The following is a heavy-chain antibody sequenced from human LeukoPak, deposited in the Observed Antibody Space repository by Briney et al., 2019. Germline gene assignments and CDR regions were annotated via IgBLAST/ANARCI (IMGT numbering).Heavy chain of an antibody. CDR2: INSDGSST. J-gene: IGHJ4*02. V-gene: IGHV3-74*01. D-gene: IGHD6-19*01. Sequence: GGSLRLSCAASGFTFSNYWMHWVRQAPGKGLAWISRINSDGSSTSYADSVKGRFTISRDNAKNTLYLQMNSLRAEDTAVYYCARTLYSSGWFDYWGQGTLVTVSS. CDR3: ARTLYSSGWFDY. CDR1: GFTFSNYW.